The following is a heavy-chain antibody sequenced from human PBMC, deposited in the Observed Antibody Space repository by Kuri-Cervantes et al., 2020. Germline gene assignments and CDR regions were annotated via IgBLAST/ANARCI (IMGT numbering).Heavy chain of an antibody. CDR1: GYTFTSYD. J-gene: IGHJ4*02. D-gene: IGHD5-24*01. CDR2: MNPNSGNT. CDR3: AICRDGYNYYFDY. V-gene: IGHV1-8*01. Sequence: ASVKVSCKASGYTFTSYDINWVRQATGQGLEWMGWMNPNSGNTGYAQKFQGRVTMTRNTSKSTAYMELSSLRSEDTAVYYCAICRDGYNYYFDYWGQGTLVTVSS.